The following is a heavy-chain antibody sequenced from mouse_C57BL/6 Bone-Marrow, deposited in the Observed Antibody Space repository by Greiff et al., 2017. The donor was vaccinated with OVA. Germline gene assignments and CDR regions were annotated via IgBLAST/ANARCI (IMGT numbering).Heavy chain of an antibody. CDR1: GYTFTDYY. D-gene: IGHD3-2*02. CDR3: ARSVQLRLYYYAMDY. V-gene: IGHV1-26*01. CDR2: INPNNGGT. Sequence: EVQLQQSGPELVKPGASVKISCKASGYTFTDYYMNWVKQSHGKSLEWIGDINPNNGGTSYNQKFKGKATLTVDKSSSTAYMELRSLTSEDSAVYYCARSVQLRLYYYAMDYWGQGTSVTVSS. J-gene: IGHJ4*01.